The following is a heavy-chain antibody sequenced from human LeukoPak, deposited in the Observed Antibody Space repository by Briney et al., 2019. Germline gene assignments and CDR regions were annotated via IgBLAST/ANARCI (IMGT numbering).Heavy chain of an antibody. CDR3: ARGRSSNYEYYYYYYGMDV. D-gene: IGHD4-11*01. J-gene: IGHJ6*02. CDR1: GGTFSSYA. Sequence: SVKVSCKASGGTFSSYAISWVRQAPGQGLGWMGGIIPIFGTANYAQKFQGRVTITADESTSTAYMELSSLRSEDTAVYYCARGRSSNYEYYYYYYGMDVWGQGTTVTVSS. V-gene: IGHV1-69*13. CDR2: IIPIFGTA.